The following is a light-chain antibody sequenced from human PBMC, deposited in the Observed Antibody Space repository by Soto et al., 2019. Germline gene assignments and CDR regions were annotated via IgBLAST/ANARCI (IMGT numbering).Light chain of an antibody. J-gene: IGLJ1*01. V-gene: IGLV2-18*02. CDR1: SSDVGGSNG. Sequence: QSARTQPPSVSGSPGQSVAISCTGTSSDVGGSNGVSWYQQPPGTAPKLMIYDVSNRPSGVPDRFSGSKSGNTASLTISGLQAEDEGDYYCSSYTSSSTYVFGTGTKVTVL. CDR3: SSYTSSSTYV. CDR2: DVS.